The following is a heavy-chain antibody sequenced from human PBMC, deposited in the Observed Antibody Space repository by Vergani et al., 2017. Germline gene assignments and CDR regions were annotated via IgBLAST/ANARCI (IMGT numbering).Heavy chain of an antibody. J-gene: IGHJ5*02. V-gene: IGHV1-18*01. CDR1: GYTFTNYG. CDR3: AGCEDIVVVPAGQFPFDP. D-gene: IGHD2-2*01. CDR2: ISAYNGNT. Sequence: QVQLVQSGAEVKKPGASVKVSCKASGYTFTNYGISWVRQAPGQGLEWMGWISAYNGNTNYAQKLQGRVTMTTDTSTSTAYMELRSLRSDDTAVYYCAGCEDIVVVPAGQFPFDPWGQGTLVTVSS.